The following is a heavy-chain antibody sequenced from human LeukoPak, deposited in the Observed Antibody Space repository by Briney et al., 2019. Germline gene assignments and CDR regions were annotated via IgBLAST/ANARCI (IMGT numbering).Heavy chain of an antibody. CDR3: AGRGEGIAAA. V-gene: IGHV3-23*01. Sequence: GGSLRLSCAASGFTFSSSAMSWVRQVPGKGLEWVSAISGSGGSTYYADSVKGRFTISRDNSKNTLYLQMNSLRAEDTAVYYCAGRGEGIAAAGGQGTLVTVSS. CDR1: GFTFSSSA. D-gene: IGHD6-13*01. J-gene: IGHJ4*02. CDR2: ISGSGGST.